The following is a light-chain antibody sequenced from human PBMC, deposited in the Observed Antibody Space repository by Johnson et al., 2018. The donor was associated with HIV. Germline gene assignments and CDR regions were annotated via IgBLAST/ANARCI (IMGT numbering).Light chain of an antibody. J-gene: IGLJ1*01. V-gene: IGLV1-51*02. CDR1: SSNIGNNY. CDR2: ENN. Sequence: QSVLTQPPSVSAAPGQKVTISCSGSSSNIGNNYVSWYQQLPGTAPKLLIYENNKRPSGIPDRFSGSKSATSATLAITGLQTGDEADYYCGTWDSTLSAGGVFGTGTNVTVL. CDR3: GTWDSTLSAGGV.